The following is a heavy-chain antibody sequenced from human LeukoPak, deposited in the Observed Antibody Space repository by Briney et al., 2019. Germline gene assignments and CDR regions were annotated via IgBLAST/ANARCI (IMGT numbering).Heavy chain of an antibody. D-gene: IGHD6-13*01. Sequence: NAGGFLRLSCAASGFTFSSYSMNWVRQAPGKGLEWVSSISSSSYIYYADSVKGRFTISRDNAKNSLYLQMNSLRAEDTAVYYCARVYGSSWYFDYWGQGTLVTVSS. CDR1: GFTFSSYS. J-gene: IGHJ4*02. CDR2: ISSSSYI. V-gene: IGHV3-21*01. CDR3: ARVYGSSWYFDY.